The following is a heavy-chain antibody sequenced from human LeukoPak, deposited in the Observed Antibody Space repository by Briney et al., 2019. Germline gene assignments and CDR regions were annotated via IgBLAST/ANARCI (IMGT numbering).Heavy chain of an antibody. CDR3: APHYYGSSGYYWRY. V-gene: IGHV3-23*01. CDR2: ISGSGGST. J-gene: IGHJ4*02. D-gene: IGHD3-22*01. CDR1: GLTFSSYA. Sequence: GGSLRLSCAASGLTFSSYAMSWVRQAPGKGLEWVSAISGSGGSTYYADSVKGRFTISRDNSKNTLYLQMNSLRAEGTAVYYCAPHYYGSSGYYWRYWGQGTLVTVSS.